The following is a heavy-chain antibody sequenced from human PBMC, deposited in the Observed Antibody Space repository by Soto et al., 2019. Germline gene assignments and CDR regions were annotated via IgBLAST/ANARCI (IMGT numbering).Heavy chain of an antibody. Sequence: GGSLRLSCAASGFTFSDYYMSWIRQAPGKGLEWVSYISNSGSTIYYADSAKGRFTISRDNAKNSLYLQMNSLRAEDTAVYYCARALGSCSNDVCYWSYYYYGMDVWGQGTTVTVS. V-gene: IGHV3-11*01. J-gene: IGHJ6*02. CDR3: ARALGSCSNDVCYWSYYYYGMDV. CDR1: GFTFSDYY. CDR2: ISNSGSTI. D-gene: IGHD2-8*01.